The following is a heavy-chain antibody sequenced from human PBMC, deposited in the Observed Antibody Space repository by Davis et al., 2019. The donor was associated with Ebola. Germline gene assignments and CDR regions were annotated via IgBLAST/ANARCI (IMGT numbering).Heavy chain of an antibody. CDR1: GFTFSSYS. D-gene: IGHD5-18*01. CDR3: ARDPRGIQGWDNYYFDY. J-gene: IGHJ4*02. Sequence: GESLKISCAASGFTFSSYSMNWVRQAPGKGLEWVSGISGSGGFTYYADSVKGRFTISRDNSKNTVYLQMNSLRDEDTAVYYCARDPRGIQGWDNYYFDYWGQGTLVTVSS. CDR2: ISGSGGFT. V-gene: IGHV3-23*01.